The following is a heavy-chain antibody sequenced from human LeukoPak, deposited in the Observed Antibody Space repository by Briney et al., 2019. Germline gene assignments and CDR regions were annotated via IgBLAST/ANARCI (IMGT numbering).Heavy chain of an antibody. CDR2: ISAYNGNT. CDR1: GYTFISYG. D-gene: IGHD2-2*01. Sequence: ASVKVSCEASGYTFISYGISWVRQAPGQGLEWMGWISAYNGNTNYARKLQGRVTMTTDTSTSTAYMELRSLRSDDTAVYYCARVEKGGPLGYCSSTSCTDAFDIWGQGTMVTVSS. J-gene: IGHJ3*02. V-gene: IGHV1-18*01. CDR3: ARVEKGGPLGYCSSTSCTDAFDI.